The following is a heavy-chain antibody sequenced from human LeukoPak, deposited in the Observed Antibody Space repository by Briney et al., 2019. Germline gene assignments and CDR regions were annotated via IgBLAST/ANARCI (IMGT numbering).Heavy chain of an antibody. CDR2: FDPEDGET. Sequence: ASVKVSCKVSGYTLTELSMHWVRQAPGKGLEWVGGFDPEDGETIYAQKFQGRVTMTEDTSTDTAYMELSSLRSEDTAVYYCATLGSYYGSGSWNYFDYWGQGTLVTVSS. V-gene: IGHV1-24*01. CDR1: GYTLTELS. CDR3: ATLGSYYGSGSWNYFDY. J-gene: IGHJ4*02. D-gene: IGHD3-10*01.